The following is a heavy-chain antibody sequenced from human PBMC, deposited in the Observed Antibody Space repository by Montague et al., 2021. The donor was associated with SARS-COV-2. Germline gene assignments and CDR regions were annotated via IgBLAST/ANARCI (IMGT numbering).Heavy chain of an antibody. CDR3: ARAPDYDILTGDLNVRFDF. CDR1: GGSFSGYY. Sequence: SETLSLTCAVYGGSFSGYYWSWIRQPPGKGLEWIGEINHSGSTNFNPSLKSRLTITVDTSKSQFSLKVSSVTAAATDVYFCARAPDYDILTGDLNVRFDFWGQGTLVTVSS. J-gene: IGHJ4*02. V-gene: IGHV4-34*01. CDR2: INHSGST. D-gene: IGHD3-9*01.